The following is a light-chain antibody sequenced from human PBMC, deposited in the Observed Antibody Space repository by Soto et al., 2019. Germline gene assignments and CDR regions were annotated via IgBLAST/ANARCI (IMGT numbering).Light chain of an antibody. CDR2: DVS. V-gene: IGLV2-14*01. CDR3: ASYTTRSNYV. Sequence: QSALTQPASVSGSPGQSIAISCTGTSSDVGGYSYVSWYQQQPGKAPKLVISDVSNRPSGVSDRFSGSKSGNTASLTISRLQTEDEADYYRASYTTRSNYVFGNGTKVTVL. CDR1: SSDVGGYSY. J-gene: IGLJ1*01.